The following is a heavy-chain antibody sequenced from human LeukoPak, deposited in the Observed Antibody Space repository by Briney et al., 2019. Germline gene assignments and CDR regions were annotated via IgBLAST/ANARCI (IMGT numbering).Heavy chain of an antibody. CDR3: ARGKEVTMKPRSAFDI. CDR2: INPNTGGT. D-gene: IGHD3-22*01. J-gene: IGHJ3*02. CDR1: GYTFTGYY. Sequence: ASVKVSCKASGYTFTGYYLHWVRQAPGQGLEWMGRINPNTGGTNHAQKFQGRVTMTRDTSISTAYMELSSLRSEDTAVYYCARGKEVTMKPRSAFDIWGQGTMVTVSS. V-gene: IGHV1-2*06.